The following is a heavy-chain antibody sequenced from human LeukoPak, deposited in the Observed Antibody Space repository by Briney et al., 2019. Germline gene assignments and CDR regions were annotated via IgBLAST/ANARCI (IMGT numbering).Heavy chain of an antibody. D-gene: IGHD3-22*01. J-gene: IGHJ6*02. V-gene: IGHV3-9*01. CDR1: GFTFDDYA. CDR3: AKDKEYYDSSGYYYSHGMDV. CDR2: ISWNSGSI. Sequence: GGSLGLSCAASGFTFDDYAMHWVRQAPGKGLEWVSGISWNSGSIGYADSVKGRFTISRDNAKNSLYLQMNSLRAEDTALYYCAKDKEYYDSSGYYYSHGMDVWGQGTTVTVSS.